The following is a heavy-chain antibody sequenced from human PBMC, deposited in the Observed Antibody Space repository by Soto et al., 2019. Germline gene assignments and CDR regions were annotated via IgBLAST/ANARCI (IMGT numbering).Heavy chain of an antibody. J-gene: IGHJ6*03. CDR3: ASTYCTNGVCYDYGDSYYYYYMDV. CDR1: GYTFTSYY. Sequence: AASVKVSCTASGYTFTSYYMHWVRQAPGQGLEWMGIINPSGGSTSYAQKFQGRVTMTRDTSTSTVYMELSSLRSEDTAVYYCASTYCTNGVCYDYGDSYYYYYMDVWGKGTTVTVSS. V-gene: IGHV1-46*03. D-gene: IGHD2-8*01. CDR2: INPSGGST.